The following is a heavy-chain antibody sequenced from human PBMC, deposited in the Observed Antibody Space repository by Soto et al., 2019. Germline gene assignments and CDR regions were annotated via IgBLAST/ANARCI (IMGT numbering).Heavy chain of an antibody. CDR1: GFTFSNAW. Sequence: GSLRLSCAASGFTFSNAWMSWVRQAPGKGLEWVGRIKSKTDGGTTDYAAPVKGRFTISRDDSKNTLYLQMNSLKTEDTAVYYCTTDQVGAPRRYYYYGMDVWGQGTTVTVSS. J-gene: IGHJ6*02. V-gene: IGHV3-15*01. D-gene: IGHD1-26*01. CDR2: IKSKTDGGTT. CDR3: TTDQVGAPRRYYYYGMDV.